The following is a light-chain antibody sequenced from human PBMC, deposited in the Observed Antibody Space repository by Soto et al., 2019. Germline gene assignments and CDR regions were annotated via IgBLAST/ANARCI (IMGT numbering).Light chain of an antibody. CDR3: QQRSNWPPVT. CDR1: QSINRH. CDR2: DAS. J-gene: IGKJ4*01. Sequence: EIVLTPSPATLSLSPGERATLSFRASQSINRHLAWYRQKPGQAPRLLIYDASNRATGIPARFSGSGSGTDFTLTISSLEPEDFGVYYCQQRSNWPPVTFGGGTKVDIK. V-gene: IGKV3-11*01.